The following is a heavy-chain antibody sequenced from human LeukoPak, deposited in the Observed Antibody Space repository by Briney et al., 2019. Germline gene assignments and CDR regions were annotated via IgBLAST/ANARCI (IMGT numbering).Heavy chain of an antibody. Sequence: GESLKISCKGSGYSFTSYWIAWVRQMPGKGLEWMGIIYPGDSGARYRPSFQGQVIISADKSTSTAYLQWSSLKASDTAMYYCARSYYGSGSYFRFDPWGQGTLVTVSS. V-gene: IGHV5-51*01. CDR3: ARSYYGSGSYFRFDP. J-gene: IGHJ5*02. CDR1: GYSFTSYW. D-gene: IGHD3-10*01. CDR2: IYPGDSGA.